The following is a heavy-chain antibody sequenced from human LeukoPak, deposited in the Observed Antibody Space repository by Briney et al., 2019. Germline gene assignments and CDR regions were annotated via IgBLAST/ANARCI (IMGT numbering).Heavy chain of an antibody. CDR2: MYHSGST. CDR1: GYSIDSGFY. V-gene: IGHV4-38-2*02. J-gene: IGHJ3*02. Sequence: SETLSLTCTVSGYSIDSGFYWGWIRQPPGTGLEWIANMYHSGSTYYNPSLQSRVNISVDTSKNQFSLNLATVAATDTAMYYCAIVGYSGSYYHAFEIWGQGTMVTVSS. D-gene: IGHD1-26*01. CDR3: AIVGYSGSYYHAFEI.